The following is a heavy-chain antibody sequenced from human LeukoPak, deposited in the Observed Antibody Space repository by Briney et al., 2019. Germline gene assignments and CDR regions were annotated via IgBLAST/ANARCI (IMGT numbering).Heavy chain of an antibody. CDR3: ASCYCSSTSCYYFFDY. CDR1: GGTFSSYA. Sequence: SVKVSCKASGGTFSSYAISWVRQAPGQGLEWMGGIIPIFGTANYAQKFQGRVTITAGESTSTAYMGLSSLRSEDTAVYYCASCYCSSTSCYYFFDYWGQGTLVTVSS. V-gene: IGHV1-69*13. CDR2: IIPIFGTA. J-gene: IGHJ4*02. D-gene: IGHD2-2*01.